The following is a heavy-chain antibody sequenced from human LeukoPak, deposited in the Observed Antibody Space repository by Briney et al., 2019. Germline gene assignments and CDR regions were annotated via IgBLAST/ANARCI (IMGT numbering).Heavy chain of an antibody. D-gene: IGHD3-3*01. CDR2: IKQDGSEK. J-gene: IGHJ4*02. CDR3: AREADFWSGYSTRVFDY. V-gene: IGHV3-7*01. Sequence: GGSLRLSCAASGFTFSSYWMSWVRQAPGKGLEWVANIKQDGSEKYYVDSVKGRFTISRDNAKNSLYLQVNSLRAEDTAVYYCAREADFWSGYSTRVFDYWGQGTLVTVSS. CDR1: GFTFSSYW.